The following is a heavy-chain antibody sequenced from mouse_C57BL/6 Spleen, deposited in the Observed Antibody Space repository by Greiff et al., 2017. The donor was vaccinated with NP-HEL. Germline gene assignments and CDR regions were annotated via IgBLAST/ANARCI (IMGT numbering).Heavy chain of an antibody. CDR3: ARNYGNYGGYFDY. V-gene: IGHV1-61*01. J-gene: IGHJ2*01. CDR1: GYTFTSYW. Sequence: QVQLQQPGADLVRPGSSVKLSCKASGYTFTSYWMDWVKQRPGQGLEWIGNIYPSDSETHYNQTFKDKATLTVDKSSSTAYMQLSSLTSEDSAVYYCARNYGNYGGYFDYWGQGTTLTVSS. D-gene: IGHD2-1*01. CDR2: IYPSDSET.